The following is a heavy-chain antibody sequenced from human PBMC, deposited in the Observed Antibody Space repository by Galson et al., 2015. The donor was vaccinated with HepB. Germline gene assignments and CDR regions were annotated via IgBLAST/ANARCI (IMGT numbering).Heavy chain of an antibody. CDR1: GFTFSDYW. Sequence: SLRLSCAVSGFTFSDYWMHWVRHAPGRGLVWVSRINSDGTRIAYADSVKGRFTISRDNAKNTLYLQMSSLRAEDTAVYHCVRDPRGLFDYWGQGTLVTVSS. CDR3: VRDPRGLFDY. J-gene: IGHJ4*02. V-gene: IGHV3-74*03. CDR2: INSDGTRI.